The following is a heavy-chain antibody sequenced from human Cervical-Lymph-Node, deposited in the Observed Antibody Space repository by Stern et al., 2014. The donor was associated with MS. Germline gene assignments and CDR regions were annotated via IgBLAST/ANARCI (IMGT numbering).Heavy chain of an antibody. V-gene: IGHV3-30*04. CDR2: ISYDGRNK. Sequence: VQLVESGGGVVQPGRSLRLSCAASGFTFSSYAMHWVRQAPGKGLEWVAVISYDGRNKYYADSVKGRFTISRDNSKNTLYLQMNSLRAEDTAVYYCARSDDFWSGYPDYYYYGMDVWGQGTTVTVSS. J-gene: IGHJ6*02. D-gene: IGHD3-3*01. CDR3: ARSDDFWSGYPDYYYYGMDV. CDR1: GFTFSSYA.